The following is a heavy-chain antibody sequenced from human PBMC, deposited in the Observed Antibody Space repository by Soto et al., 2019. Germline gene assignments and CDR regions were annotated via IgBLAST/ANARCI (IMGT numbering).Heavy chain of an antibody. J-gene: IGHJ6*02. Sequence: QVQLVESGGGVVQPGRSLRLSCAASGFTFSSYGMHWVRQAPGKGLEWVAVISYDGSNKYYADSVKGRFTISRDNSKNTLYLHMNRLRAEDTAVYYCAKDYDFWSGYYSVTYYYGMDVWGQGTTVTVSS. CDR3: AKDYDFWSGYYSVTYYYGMDV. V-gene: IGHV3-30*18. CDR1: GFTFSSYG. CDR2: ISYDGSNK. D-gene: IGHD3-3*01.